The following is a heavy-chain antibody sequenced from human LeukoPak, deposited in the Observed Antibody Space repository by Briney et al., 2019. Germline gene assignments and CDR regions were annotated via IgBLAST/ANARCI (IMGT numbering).Heavy chain of an antibody. CDR2: IYHNGNT. J-gene: IGHJ5*02. CDR1: GGSISSGGYS. CDR3: ARDRSNWFDP. Sequence: SQTLSLTCAVSGGSISSGGYSWSWIRQPPGKGLEWIGYIYHNGNTYYNPSLKSRVTISVDRSKNQFSLKLSSVTAADTAVYYCARDRSNWFDPWGQGTLVTVSS. V-gene: IGHV4-30-2*01.